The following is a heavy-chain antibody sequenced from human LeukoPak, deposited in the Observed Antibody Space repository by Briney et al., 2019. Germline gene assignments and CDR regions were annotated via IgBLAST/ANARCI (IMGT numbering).Heavy chain of an antibody. D-gene: IGHD5-12*01. Sequence: ASVKASCKASGYTFTSYGISWVRQAPGQGLEWMGWISAYNGNTNYAQKLQGRVTMTTDTSTSTAYMELRSLRSDDTAVYYCAGGEVDSGYDYYYFDYWGQGTLVTVSS. CDR3: AGGEVDSGYDYYYFDY. J-gene: IGHJ4*02. CDR1: GYTFTSYG. CDR2: ISAYNGNT. V-gene: IGHV1-18*01.